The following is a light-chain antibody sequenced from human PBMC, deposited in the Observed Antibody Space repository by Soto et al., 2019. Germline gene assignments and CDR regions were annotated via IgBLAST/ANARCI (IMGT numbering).Light chain of an antibody. CDR2: GAS. CDR3: QQYGSSPLT. Sequence: EIVLTQSPGTLSLSPGERATLSCRASQSVTSSYLAGYQQKPGQAPRLLIYGASSRATVIPDRFSGSGSGRDFTLNISRLEPEDVAVYYCQQYGSSPLTFGGGTKVEIK. V-gene: IGKV3-20*01. J-gene: IGKJ4*01. CDR1: QSVTSSY.